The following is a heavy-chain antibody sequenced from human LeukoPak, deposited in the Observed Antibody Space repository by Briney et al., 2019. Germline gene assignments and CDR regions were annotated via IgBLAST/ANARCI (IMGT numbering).Heavy chain of an antibody. CDR3: AKDSDRCSGTSCYLDY. CDR2: ISYDGSNK. V-gene: IGHV3-30*18. Sequence: GGSLRLSCAASGFIFSDYGMHWVRQAPGKGLDWLAVISYDGSNKYYADSVKGRFTISRDNSKNTLYLQMNSLRAEDTAVYYCAKDSDRCSGTSCYLDYWGQGTLVTVSS. CDR1: GFIFSDYG. D-gene: IGHD2-2*01. J-gene: IGHJ4*02.